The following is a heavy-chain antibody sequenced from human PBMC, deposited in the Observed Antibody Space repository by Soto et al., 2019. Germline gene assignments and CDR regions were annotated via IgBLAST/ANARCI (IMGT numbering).Heavy chain of an antibody. J-gene: IGHJ4*02. V-gene: IGHV1-46*03. D-gene: IGHD6-19*01. CDR1: GYTFSDNY. CDR3: ARSRGIAVGTGGWWAIYFDY. CDR2: INPRSGST. Sequence: QVRLVQSGAEVKEPGASVKVSCKASGYTFSDNYIHWVRQAPGQGLEWMGVINPRSGSTTYEQKYQARLTVSMDTSTSTVSMDLSSLRSEDTAVFYCARSRGIAVGTGGWWAIYFDYWGQGTLVTVSS.